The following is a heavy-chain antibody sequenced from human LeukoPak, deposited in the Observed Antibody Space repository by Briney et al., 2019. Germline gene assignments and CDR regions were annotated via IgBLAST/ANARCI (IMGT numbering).Heavy chain of an antibody. CDR3: ARQGYSGHSQGAADY. Sequence: ASVKVSCKASGYTFSIYGFTWVRQAPGQGLEWMGWISAYNGNTNYAQKFQGRVTMTTDTSTSTAHMELRSLRSDDTAVYYCARQGYSGHSQGAADYWGQGTLVTVSS. D-gene: IGHD4-23*01. J-gene: IGHJ4*02. CDR1: GYTFSIYG. CDR2: ISAYNGNT. V-gene: IGHV1-18*01.